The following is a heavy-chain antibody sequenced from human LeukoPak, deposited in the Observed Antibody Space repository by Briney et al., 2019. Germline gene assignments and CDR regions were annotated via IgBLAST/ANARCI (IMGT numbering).Heavy chain of an antibody. CDR2: INTNTGNP. J-gene: IGHJ4*02. V-gene: IGHV7-4-1*02. CDR3: ARMGPRKVLQYFDWLLYDDY. Sequence: ASVKVSCKASGYTFTSYAMNWVRQAPGQGLEWMGWINTNTGNPTYAQGFTGRFVFSLDTSVSTAYLQISSLKAEDTAVYYCARMGPRKVLQYFDWLLYDDYWGQGTLVTVSS. CDR1: GYTFTSYA. D-gene: IGHD3-9*01.